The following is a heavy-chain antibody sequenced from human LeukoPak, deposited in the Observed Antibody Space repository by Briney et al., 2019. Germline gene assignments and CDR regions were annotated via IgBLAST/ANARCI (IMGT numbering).Heavy chain of an antibody. Sequence: GGSLRLSCAASGFTFSDHYMDWVRQAPGKGLEWVGRMRNKANSYTTEYAASVKGRFTISRDDSDNSLYLQMNSLRTEDTAVYYCARVHSSSWAGSYFDYWGQGTLVTVSS. CDR2: MRNKANSYTT. D-gene: IGHD6-13*01. CDR3: ARVHSSSWAGSYFDY. V-gene: IGHV3-72*01. CDR1: GFTFSDHY. J-gene: IGHJ4*02.